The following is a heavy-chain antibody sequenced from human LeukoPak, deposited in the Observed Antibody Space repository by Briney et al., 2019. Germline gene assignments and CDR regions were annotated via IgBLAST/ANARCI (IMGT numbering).Heavy chain of an antibody. CDR1: GYTFTSYD. J-gene: IGHJ3*02. CDR2: MNPNSGNT. CDR3: ARASYDYVWGSYRHDAFDI. Sequence: GASVKVSCKASGYTFTSYDINWVRQATGQGLEWMGWMNPNSGNTGYAQKFQGRVTITRNTSISTAYMELSSLRSEDTAVYYCARASYDYVWGSYRHDAFDIWGQGTMVTVSS. V-gene: IGHV1-8*03. D-gene: IGHD3-16*02.